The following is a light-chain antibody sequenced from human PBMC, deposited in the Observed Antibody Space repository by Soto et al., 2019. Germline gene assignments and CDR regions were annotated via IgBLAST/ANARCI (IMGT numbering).Light chain of an antibody. V-gene: IGKV3-11*01. Sequence: EIVLTQSPATLSLSPGERATLSCRASQSVSSYLAWYQQKPGQAPRLLISDASNRATGIPARFSGSGSGTDFTLTISSLEPEDFAVYYCQQRSNWSSITFGQGTRLEIK. CDR3: QQRSNWSSIT. CDR1: QSVSSY. J-gene: IGKJ5*01. CDR2: DAS.